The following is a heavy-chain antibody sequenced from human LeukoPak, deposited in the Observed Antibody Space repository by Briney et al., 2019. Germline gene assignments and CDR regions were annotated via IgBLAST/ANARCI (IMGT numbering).Heavy chain of an antibody. J-gene: IGHJ4*02. CDR1: GFTFSSYS. CDR2: ISSSSSYI. D-gene: IGHD3-10*01. Sequence: GGSLRLSCAASGFTFSSYSMNWVRQAPGKGLEWVSSISSSSSYIYYADSVKGRFTISRDNAKNSLYLQMNSLRAEDTAAYYCARVNHEGPYGSFDYWGQGTLVTVSS. V-gene: IGHV3-21*01. CDR3: ARVNHEGPYGSFDY.